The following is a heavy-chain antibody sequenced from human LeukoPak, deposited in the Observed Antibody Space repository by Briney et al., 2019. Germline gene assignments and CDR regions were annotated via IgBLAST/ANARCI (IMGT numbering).Heavy chain of an antibody. CDR1: GFTFDDYA. D-gene: IGHD3-16*01. CDR2: ISRNSGSI. J-gene: IGHJ4*02. CDR3: AVNWGWEEPLDD. Sequence: PGRSLRLSCAASGFTFDDYAMHWVRQAPGKGLEWVSGISRNSGSIGYADSVKGRFTISRDDSQNTLFLQLNDLRPDDTAVYFCAVNWGWEEPLDDGGQGTLVTVSS. V-gene: IGHV3-9*01.